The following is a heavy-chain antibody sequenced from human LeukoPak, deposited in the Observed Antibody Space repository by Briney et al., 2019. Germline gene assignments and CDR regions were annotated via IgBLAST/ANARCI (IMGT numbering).Heavy chain of an antibody. CDR1: GFTFSRHS. Sequence: GGSLRLSCAASGFTFSRHSMNWVRQAPGKGLEWVVSINQDETRKYYVDSVEGRFTISRDNAKNSVYLQLNSLRAEDTALYYCARDKDWASDYWGQGTLVTVSS. V-gene: IGHV3-7*04. D-gene: IGHD3/OR15-3a*01. CDR2: INQDETRK. CDR3: ARDKDWASDY. J-gene: IGHJ4*02.